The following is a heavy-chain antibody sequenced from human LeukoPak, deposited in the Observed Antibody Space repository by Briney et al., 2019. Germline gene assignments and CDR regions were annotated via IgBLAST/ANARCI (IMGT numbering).Heavy chain of an antibody. CDR2: ISAYNGNT. Sequence: ASVKVSCKASGYTFTSYGISWVRQAPGQGLEWMGWISAYNGNTNYAQKLQGRVTMTTDTSTSTAYMELRSLRSDDTAVYYCARSYMYGSGSYLYGMDVWGQGTTVTVSS. CDR1: GYTFTSYG. V-gene: IGHV1-18*01. J-gene: IGHJ6*02. D-gene: IGHD3-10*01. CDR3: ARSYMYGSGSYLYGMDV.